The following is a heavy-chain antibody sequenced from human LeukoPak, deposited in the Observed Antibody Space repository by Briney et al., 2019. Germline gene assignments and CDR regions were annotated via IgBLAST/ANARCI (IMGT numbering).Heavy chain of an antibody. CDR3: ARGDVLDRSVYNWFDP. D-gene: IGHD3-22*01. CDR2: INPNHGTT. J-gene: IGHJ5*02. Sequence: GASVKVSCKVSGYTFTSYYIHWVRQAPGQGLEWMGIINPNHGTTTYAQKFQGRVTMTRDTSTSTVYMELSSLRSEDTALYYCARGDVLDRSVYNWFDPWGQGTLVIVSS. CDR1: GYTFTSYY. V-gene: IGHV1-46*01.